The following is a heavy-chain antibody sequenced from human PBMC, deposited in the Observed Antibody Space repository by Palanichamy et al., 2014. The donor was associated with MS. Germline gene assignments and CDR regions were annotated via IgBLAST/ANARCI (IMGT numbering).Heavy chain of an antibody. CDR3: AIPYCSGGSCYSGPDYYYGMEV. V-gene: IGHV5-10-1*03. D-gene: IGHD2-15*01. CDR1: GYIFTSYW. CDR2: IDPSDSFT. Sequence: EVQLVQSGAEVKKPGESLRISCKGSGYIFTSYWISWVRQMPGKGLEWMGRIDPSDSFTQYSPSFKGHVTISADKSVSTAYLQWTILKASDTAVYYCAIPYCSGGSCYSGPDYYYGMEVWGQGTTVTVSS. J-gene: IGHJ6*02.